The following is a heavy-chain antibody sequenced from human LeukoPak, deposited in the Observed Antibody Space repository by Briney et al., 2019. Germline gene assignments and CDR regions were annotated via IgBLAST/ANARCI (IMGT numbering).Heavy chain of an antibody. CDR2: INHSGST. CDR1: GGSFSGYY. D-gene: IGHD6-19*01. CDR3: ARAPWQRLVRTFDY. V-gene: IGHV4-34*01. J-gene: IGHJ4*02. Sequence: SETLSLTCAVYGGSFSGYYWSWIRQPPGKGLEWIGEINHSGSTNYNPSLKSRVTISVDTSKNQFSLKLSSVTAADTAVYYCARAPWQRLVRTFDYWGQGTLVTVSS.